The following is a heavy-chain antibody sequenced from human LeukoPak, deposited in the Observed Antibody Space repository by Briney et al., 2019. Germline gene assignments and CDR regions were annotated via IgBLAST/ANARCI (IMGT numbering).Heavy chain of an antibody. CDR2: ISAYNSNT. CDR1: GYTFTSYG. V-gene: IGHV1-18*01. CDR3: AREGTGTGNNWFDP. D-gene: IGHD1-1*01. J-gene: IGHJ5*02. Sequence: ASVKVSCKASGYTFTSYGISWVRQAPGQGLEWMGWISAYNSNTNYAQKLQGRVTMTTDTSTSTAYMELRSLRSDDTAVYYCAREGTGTGNNWFDPWGQGTLVTVSS.